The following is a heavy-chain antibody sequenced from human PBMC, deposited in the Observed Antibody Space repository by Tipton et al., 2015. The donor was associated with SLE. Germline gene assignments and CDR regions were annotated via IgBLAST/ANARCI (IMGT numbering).Heavy chain of an antibody. CDR2: ISSGGTT. V-gene: IGHV3-66*01. Sequence: SLRLSCAASGFSVSNNYMTWVRQAPGKGLEWVSLISSGGTTQYADSVKGRFTVSRDNSMNTMYLQMNSLKTEDTAVYYCGRVGHYDTSGYALDDLDIWGQGTMVTVSS. D-gene: IGHD3-22*01. CDR3: GRVGHYDTSGYALDDLDI. J-gene: IGHJ3*02. CDR1: GFSVSNNY.